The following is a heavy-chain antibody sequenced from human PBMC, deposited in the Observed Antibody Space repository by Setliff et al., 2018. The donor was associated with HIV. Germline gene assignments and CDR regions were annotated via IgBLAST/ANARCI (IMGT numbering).Heavy chain of an antibody. Sequence: GGSLRLSCATSGLTFSNCGMHWVRQAPGKGLEWVASIRSDGSNKYYADSVTGRFTISRDDYKNTLYLQMNSLSAEDTAVYYCSRQLGYCSTTNSCWDQGTPVTVSS. CDR3: SRQLGYCSTTNSC. D-gene: IGHD2-2*03. CDR2: IRSDGSNK. CDR1: GLTFSNCG. V-gene: IGHV3-30*02. J-gene: IGHJ4*02.